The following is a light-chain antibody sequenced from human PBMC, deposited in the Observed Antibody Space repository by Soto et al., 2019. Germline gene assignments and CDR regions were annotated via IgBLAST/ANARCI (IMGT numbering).Light chain of an antibody. Sequence: EIVMTQSPGTLSVSPGERATLSCRASQRVSSNLAWYQQKPGQAPSLLIYGASTRATGIPARFSGTGSGTEFTLTISSLQSEDFAFYYCQQYSNWPGTFGQGTKVEIK. CDR2: GAS. V-gene: IGKV3-15*01. CDR1: QRVSSN. J-gene: IGKJ1*01. CDR3: QQYSNWPGT.